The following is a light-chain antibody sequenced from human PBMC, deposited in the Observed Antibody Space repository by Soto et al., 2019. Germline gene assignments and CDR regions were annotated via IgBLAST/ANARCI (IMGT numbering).Light chain of an antibody. V-gene: IGKV1-27*01. CDR1: QGISNY. CDR3: QNYNWPPFT. CDR2: AAS. J-gene: IGKJ3*01. Sequence: DIQMTQSPSSLSASVGDRVTISCRASQGISNYLAWYQQKPGKAPRLLIYAASSFQSGVSFRFTGSGSGTDFTLTISSLQPEDVATYYCQNYNWPPFTFGPGTKVDIK.